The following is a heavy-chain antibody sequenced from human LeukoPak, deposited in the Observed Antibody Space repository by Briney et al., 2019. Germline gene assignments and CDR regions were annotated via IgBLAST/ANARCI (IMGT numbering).Heavy chain of an antibody. V-gene: IGHV1-2*02. CDR1: GYTFTGYY. CDR3: PRGSGSYYRWFDP. CDR2: INPNSGGT. Sequence: ASVKVSCKASGYTFTGYYMHWVRQAPGQGLEWMGWINPNSGGTNYAQKFQGRVTMTRDTSISTAYMELSRLRSDDTAVYYCPRGSGSYYRWFDPWGQGTLVTVPS. J-gene: IGHJ5*02. D-gene: IGHD1-26*01.